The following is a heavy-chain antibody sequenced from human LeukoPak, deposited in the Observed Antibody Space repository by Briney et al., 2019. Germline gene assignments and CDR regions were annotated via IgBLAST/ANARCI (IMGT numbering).Heavy chain of an antibody. J-gene: IGHJ5*01. D-gene: IGHD3-16*01. Sequence: PGGSLRLSCVASGFSFSLYSMNWVRQAPGKGLEWVSTISGDSSGNYIDYGDSVKGRFTISRDNAKNSVFLQMNGLRDDDTAVYYCTREGGVGSWGQGTLVSVSS. CDR3: TREGGVGS. CDR2: ISGDSSGNYI. CDR1: GFSFSLYS. V-gene: IGHV3-21*01.